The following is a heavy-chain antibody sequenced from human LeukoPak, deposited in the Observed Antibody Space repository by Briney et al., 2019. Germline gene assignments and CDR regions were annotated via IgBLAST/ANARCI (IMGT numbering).Heavy chain of an antibody. CDR1: GFTFSSYS. V-gene: IGHV3-21*01. J-gene: IGHJ4*02. Sequence: PGGSLRLSSAASGFTFSSYSMNWVRQAPGKGLEWVSSISSSSTYIYYADSVKGRFTISRDNAKNSLYLQMNSLRAEDTAVYYCARGPAAAGPPDYWGQGTLVTVSS. CDR2: ISSSSTYI. CDR3: ARGPAAAGPPDY. D-gene: IGHD6-13*01.